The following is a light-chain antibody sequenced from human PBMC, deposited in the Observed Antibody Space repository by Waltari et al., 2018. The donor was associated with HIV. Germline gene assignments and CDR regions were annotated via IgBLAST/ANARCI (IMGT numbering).Light chain of an antibody. Sequence: DIQMTQSPSTLSASVGDRVTITCRATQSIGGWLAWYQQKPGHAPKLLIYRASSLEVGVPPRFSGSGSGTEFTLTITNLQPDDFATYYCQQSFSDSTFGQGTKVEMK. CDR3: QQSFSDST. CDR1: QSIGGW. CDR2: RAS. J-gene: IGKJ1*01. V-gene: IGKV1-5*03.